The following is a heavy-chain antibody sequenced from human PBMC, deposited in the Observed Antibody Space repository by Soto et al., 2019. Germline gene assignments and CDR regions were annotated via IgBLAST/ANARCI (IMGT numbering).Heavy chain of an antibody. CDR2: ISYDGRNK. CDR1: GSPSSGYA. J-gene: IGHJ4*02. Sequence: QVQLVESGGGGFQPGRSLRPSFAASGSPSSGYALHWVPQAPGKGREGVPVISYDGRNKYYADSVKGRFTISRDNSKNTLYLQMNSLRAEDTAVYYCARGLDRNYYDSSGYYYWGQGTLVTVSS. CDR3: ARGLDRNYYDSSGYYY. V-gene: IGHV3-30*04. D-gene: IGHD3-22*01.